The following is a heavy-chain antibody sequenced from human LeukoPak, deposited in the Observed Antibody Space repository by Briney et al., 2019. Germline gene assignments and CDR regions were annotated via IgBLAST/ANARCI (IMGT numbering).Heavy chain of an antibody. V-gene: IGHV4-59*11. CDR1: GGSISSHY. Sequence: SETLSLTCTVSGGSISSHYWSWIRQPPGKGLEWIGYIYYSGSTNYNPSLKSRVTISVDTSKNQFSPKLSSVTAADTAVYYCARRGGATVDYWGQGTLVTVSS. D-gene: IGHD5-24*01. CDR2: IYYSGST. J-gene: IGHJ4*02. CDR3: ARRGGATVDY.